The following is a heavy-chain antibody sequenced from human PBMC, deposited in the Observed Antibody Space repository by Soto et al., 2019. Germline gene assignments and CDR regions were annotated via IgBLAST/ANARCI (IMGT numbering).Heavy chain of an antibody. J-gene: IGHJ6*02. Sequence: QVQLVESGGGVVQPGRSLRLSCAASGFTFSSYGMHWVRQAPGKGLEWVAVISYDGSNKYYADSMKGRFTISRDNSKNTLYLQMNSLRAEDTAVYYCAKEPVVVMSYFYYGMDVWGQGTTVTVSS. D-gene: IGHD3-22*01. CDR3: AKEPVVVMSYFYYGMDV. CDR1: GFTFSSYG. V-gene: IGHV3-30*18. CDR2: ISYDGSNK.